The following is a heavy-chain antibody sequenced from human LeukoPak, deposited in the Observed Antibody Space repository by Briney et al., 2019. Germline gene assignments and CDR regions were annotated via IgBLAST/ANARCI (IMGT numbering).Heavy chain of an antibody. Sequence: GGSLRLSCVGSGFTFSDYRMSWVRQAPGKGLEWVANIKQDGSEKDYVDALKGRFTISRDNAKNSLYLQMNSLRAEDTAVYYCARWLELMRNFDWWGQGTLVTVSS. V-gene: IGHV3-7*01. CDR2: IKQDGSEK. CDR1: GFTFSDYR. D-gene: IGHD5-24*01. CDR3: ARWLELMRNFDW. J-gene: IGHJ4*02.